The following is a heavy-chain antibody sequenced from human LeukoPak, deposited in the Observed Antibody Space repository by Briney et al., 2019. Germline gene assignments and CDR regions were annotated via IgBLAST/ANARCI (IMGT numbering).Heavy chain of an antibody. CDR3: ARDQVDGYYYFDF. V-gene: IGHV3-69-1*01. D-gene: IGHD5-24*01. J-gene: IGHJ4*02. CDR1: GFSFLGYT. CDR2: VTSNNAI. Sequence: GGSLRLSCSASGFSFLGYTMNWVRQAPGKGLEWVSSVTSNNAIYYADSVKGRITLSRDNAKNSLYLQMNSLRAEDTAVYYCARDQVDGYYYFDFWGQGTLVTVSS.